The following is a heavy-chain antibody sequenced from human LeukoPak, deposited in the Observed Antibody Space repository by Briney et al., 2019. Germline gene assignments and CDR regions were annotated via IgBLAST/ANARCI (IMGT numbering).Heavy chain of an antibody. CDR3: ARDLHAEFWFDP. CDR2: INHSGST. J-gene: IGHJ5*02. V-gene: IGHV4-34*01. Sequence: SETLSLTCAVYGGSFSGYYWSWIRQPPGKGLEWIGEINHSGSTNYNPSLKSRVTISVDTSKNQFSLKLSSVTAADTAVYYCARDLHAEFWFDPWGQGTLVTVSS. D-gene: IGHD1-14*01. CDR1: GGSFSGYY.